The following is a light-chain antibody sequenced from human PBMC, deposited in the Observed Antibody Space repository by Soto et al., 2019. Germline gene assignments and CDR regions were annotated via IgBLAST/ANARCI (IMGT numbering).Light chain of an antibody. CDR2: DAS. CDR3: LQYDTVPRL. CDR1: HHISDY. Sequence: DLQMTQSPSSLSASVGDRVTITCQASHHISDYLNWYQQKTGKAPKLLIYDASNLQTGVPVRFRGSGSGTHFTLTITSLQPEEAATYYCLQYDTVPRLFGGGTKVEIK. V-gene: IGKV1-33*01. J-gene: IGKJ4*01.